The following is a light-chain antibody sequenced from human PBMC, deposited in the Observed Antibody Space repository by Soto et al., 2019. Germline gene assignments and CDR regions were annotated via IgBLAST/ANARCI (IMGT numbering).Light chain of an antibody. Sequence: QMTQSPSTLSASVGDRVTITCRASQSISSWLAWYQQKPGKAPKLLIYKASSLESGVPSRFSGSGSGTEFTLTISSLQPDDFATYYCQQSYSTPYTFGQGTKVDIK. CDR3: QQSYSTPYT. CDR2: KAS. CDR1: QSISSW. J-gene: IGKJ2*01. V-gene: IGKV1-5*03.